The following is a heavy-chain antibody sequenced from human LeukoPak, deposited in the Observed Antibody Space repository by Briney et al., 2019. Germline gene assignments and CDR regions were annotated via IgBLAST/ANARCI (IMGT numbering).Heavy chain of an antibody. CDR3: ARDEYSSSFADY. V-gene: IGHV3-23*01. CDR1: GFTFSSYA. D-gene: IGHD6-6*01. CDR2: ISGSGGST. J-gene: IGHJ4*02. Sequence: GGSLRLSCAASGFTFSSYAMSWVRQAPGKGLEWVSAISGSGGSTYYADSAKGRFTISRDNSKNTLYLQMNSLRAEDTAVYYCARDEYSSSFADYWGQGTLVTVSS.